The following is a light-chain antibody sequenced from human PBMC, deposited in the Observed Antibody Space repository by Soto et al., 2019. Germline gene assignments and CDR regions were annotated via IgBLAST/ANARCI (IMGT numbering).Light chain of an antibody. Sequence: QSVLTQPPSVSGAPGQRVTISCTGSSSNIGAGSDVHWYQHRPGTAPKLLIFGNRNRPSGVPVPDRFSGSKSGTSASLAITGLLAEDEGDYYCQSDDSTRDARYVFGTVTKLTVL. V-gene: IGLV1-40*01. CDR3: QSDDSTRDARYV. J-gene: IGLJ1*01. CDR1: SSNIGAGSD. CDR2: GNR.